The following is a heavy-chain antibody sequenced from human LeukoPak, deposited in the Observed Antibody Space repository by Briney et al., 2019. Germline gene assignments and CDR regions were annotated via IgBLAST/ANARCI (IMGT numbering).Heavy chain of an antibody. CDR1: GYSFSRYW. V-gene: IGHV5-51*01. Sequence: GESLKISCQGSGYSFSRYWIGWVRQMSGKGLEWMGIIYPGDSDARYSPSFQGQVTISVDKSISTAYLQWSSLKASDTAIYYCARPYSSTSIAGAWSYWGQGTLVTVSS. J-gene: IGHJ4*02. D-gene: IGHD6-6*01. CDR2: IYPGDSDA. CDR3: ARPYSSTSIAGAWSY.